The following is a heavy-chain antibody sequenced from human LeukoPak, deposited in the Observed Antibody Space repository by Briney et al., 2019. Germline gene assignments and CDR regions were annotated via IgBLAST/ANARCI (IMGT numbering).Heavy chain of an antibody. Sequence: SETLSLTCTVSGGSISSSSYYWGWIRQPPGKGLEWIGNIYYSGNTYHNPSLKSRVTISVDTSKNQFSLKLSSVTAADTAVYYCARRWYYDSSGYYYAWFDPWGQGTLVTVSS. CDR1: GGSISSSSYY. J-gene: IGHJ5*02. V-gene: IGHV4-39*01. CDR2: IYYSGNT. D-gene: IGHD3-22*01. CDR3: ARRWYYDSSGYYYAWFDP.